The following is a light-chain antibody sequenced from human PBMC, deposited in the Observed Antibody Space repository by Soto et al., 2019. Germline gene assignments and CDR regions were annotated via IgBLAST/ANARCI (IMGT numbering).Light chain of an antibody. Sequence: QSVLTQPAFVSGSPGRSVTISCTGTSTDVGGFNYVSWYQHLPGRAPKLIIYDVTNRPSGISYRSSASKSGRTASLTISGLQAEDEADYYCSSYSSSTTHVVFGGGTKLTVL. J-gene: IGLJ2*01. V-gene: IGLV2-14*03. CDR3: SSYSSSTTHVV. CDR2: DVT. CDR1: STDVGGFNY.